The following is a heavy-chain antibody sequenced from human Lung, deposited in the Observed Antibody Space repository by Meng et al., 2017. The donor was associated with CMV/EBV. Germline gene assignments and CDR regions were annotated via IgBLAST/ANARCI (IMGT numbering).Heavy chain of an antibody. CDR2: ISSSSSFI. Sequence: GGSLRLSCAASGFTFSVYSMIWVRQAPGKGLGWVSTISSSSSFISYVDSVKGRFTISRDNAENSLYLHMNGLRAEDTAVFFCARESSGSFVLDFWGQGTMVTVSS. D-gene: IGHD3-22*01. CDR1: GFTFSVYS. V-gene: IGHV3-21*01. CDR3: ARESSGSFVLDF. J-gene: IGHJ4*02.